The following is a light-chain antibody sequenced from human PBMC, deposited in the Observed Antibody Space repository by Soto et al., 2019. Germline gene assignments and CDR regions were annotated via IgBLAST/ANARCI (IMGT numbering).Light chain of an antibody. J-gene: IGKJ1*01. V-gene: IGKV3-11*01. CDR3: QEYASLLTK. Sequence: EIMLTQTPSEQPLAREEGGSLSSTASKSVGGDLVWYQQHPGKAPRLLIYHASNRATGIPPRFSVSGSGPHFTLTCSRVTPDDFVLYSCQEYASLLTKFGQGTKVDIK. CDR1: KSVGGD. CDR2: HAS.